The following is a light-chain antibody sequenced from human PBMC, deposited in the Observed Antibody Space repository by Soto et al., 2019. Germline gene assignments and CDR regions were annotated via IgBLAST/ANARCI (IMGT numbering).Light chain of an antibody. CDR2: DVS. CDR1: SSDVGGYNY. Sequence: QSALTQPASVSGSPGQSITISCTGTSSDVGGYNYVYWYQQHPGKAPKLMIYDVSNRPSGVSNRFSGSKSGNTASLTISGLQSEDEADYYCSSYTSSSTLVFGTWTKLTVL. V-gene: IGLV2-14*01. CDR3: SSYTSSSTLV. J-gene: IGLJ1*01.